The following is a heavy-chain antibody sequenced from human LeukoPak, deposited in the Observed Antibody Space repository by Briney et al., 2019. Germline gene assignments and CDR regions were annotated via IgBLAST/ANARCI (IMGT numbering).Heavy chain of an antibody. D-gene: IGHD5-24*01. CDR3: AKDSGSVYNNGMDV. Sequence: PGGSLRLSCAASGFSFDDYGMHWVRPGPGKGLEWVSGISWNGGSIGYADSVKGRFAISRDNAKNSLYLQMNSLRGEDTALYYCAKDSGSVYNNGMDVWGQGTTVTVSS. J-gene: IGHJ6*02. CDR1: GFSFDDYG. V-gene: IGHV3-9*01. CDR2: ISWNGGSI.